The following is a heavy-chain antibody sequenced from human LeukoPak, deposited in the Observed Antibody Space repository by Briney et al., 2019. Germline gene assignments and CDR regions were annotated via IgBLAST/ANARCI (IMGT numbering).Heavy chain of an antibody. CDR1: GGSISSYY. CDR2: IYYSGTT. V-gene: IGHV4-39*07. J-gene: IGHJ4*02. CDR3: ASSSGYQSDY. Sequence: SETLSLTCTVSGGSISSYYWGWIRQPPGKGLEWIGSIYYSGTTYYNPSLNSRVTISVDTSKNQFSLKLSSVTAADTAVYYCASSSGYQSDYWGQGTLVTVSS. D-gene: IGHD3-22*01.